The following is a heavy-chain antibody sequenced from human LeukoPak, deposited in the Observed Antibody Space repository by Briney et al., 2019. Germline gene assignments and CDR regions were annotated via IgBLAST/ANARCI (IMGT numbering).Heavy chain of an antibody. CDR2: INPKSGDT. Sequence: GASVKVSCKASGYTFTSYGISWVRQAPGQGLEWMGWINPKSGDTNSAQKFQGRVTMTRDTSISTAYMELNRLTSDDTAVYYCARDVGFYYYDSRGYGPVDYWGQGTLVTVSS. CDR3: ARDVGFYYYDSRGYGPVDY. D-gene: IGHD3-22*01. CDR1: GYTFTSYG. J-gene: IGHJ4*02. V-gene: IGHV1-2*02.